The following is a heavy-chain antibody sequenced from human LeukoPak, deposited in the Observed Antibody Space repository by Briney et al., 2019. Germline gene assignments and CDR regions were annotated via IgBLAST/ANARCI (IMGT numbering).Heavy chain of an antibody. Sequence: PGGSLRLSCAVSGLYFTDAWMSWVRLAPGKGLEWVSGITDSGGRAYYADSVKGRFTVSRDNSENTLYLQMKTLRAEDTAIYFCAKSLVARWVADYWGQGTLVTVSS. V-gene: IGHV3-23*01. D-gene: IGHD2-15*01. CDR2: ITDSGGRA. CDR1: GLYFTDAW. J-gene: IGHJ4*02. CDR3: AKSLVARWVADY.